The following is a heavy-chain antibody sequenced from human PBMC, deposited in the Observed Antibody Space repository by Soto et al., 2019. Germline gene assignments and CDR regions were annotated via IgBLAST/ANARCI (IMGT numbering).Heavy chain of an antibody. D-gene: IGHD2-8*02. J-gene: IGHJ4*02. CDR3: ARDRVIVVYARPFDY. CDR1: GFTFSSYA. Sequence: QVQRVDSGGGVVQPGRSLRLSCAASGFTFSSYARHGVRQAPGKGREWVAVISYDGSNKYYADSVKGRFTISRDNSKNTLYLQMNSLRAEDTAVYYCARDRVIVVYARPFDYWGQGTLVTVSS. CDR2: ISYDGSNK. V-gene: IGHV3-30-3*01.